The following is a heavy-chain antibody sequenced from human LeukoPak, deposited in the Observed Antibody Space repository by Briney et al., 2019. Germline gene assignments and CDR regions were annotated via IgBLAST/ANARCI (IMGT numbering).Heavy chain of an antibody. CDR3: AREYSSGWDRWFDP. V-gene: IGHV3-30*04. CDR1: GFTFSSYA. J-gene: IGHJ5*02. D-gene: IGHD6-19*01. Sequence: GGSLRLSCAASGFTFSSYAMHWVRQAPGKGLEWVAVISYEGSNKYYADSVKGRFTISRDNSKNTLYLQMNSLRAEDTAVYYCAREYSSGWDRWFDPWGQGTLVTVSS. CDR2: ISYEGSNK.